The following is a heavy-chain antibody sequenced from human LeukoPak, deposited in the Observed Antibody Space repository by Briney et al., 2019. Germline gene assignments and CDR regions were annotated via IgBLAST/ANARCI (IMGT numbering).Heavy chain of an antibody. Sequence: PSDTVSLTCKVSGCSVGKRGYYWVWVPQPPGKGLEWIGNIYYSGSTYHNPSIRSRVSIAVAKSKIQLSLKLSSAADADAAVYYCAKTYYYDPFDFWGQGTLVTVSS. CDR2: IYYSGST. V-gene: IGHV4-39*01. CDR1: GCSVGKRGYY. J-gene: IGHJ4*02. CDR3: AKTYYYDPFDF. D-gene: IGHD3-22*01.